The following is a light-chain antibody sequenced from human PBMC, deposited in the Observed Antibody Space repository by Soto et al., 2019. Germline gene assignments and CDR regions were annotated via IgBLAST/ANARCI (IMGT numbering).Light chain of an antibody. CDR1: SANIGAAYN. Sequence: QSVLTQPPSVSGAPGQRVTISCTGSSANIGAAYNVDWYQQLPGTAPKLLIYGNNNRPSGVPARFSGSKSGTSASLAIAGLQAEDEGDYYCQSYDTGLTGHVLFGGGTKLTVL. V-gene: IGLV1-40*01. CDR3: QSYDTGLTGHVL. CDR2: GNN. J-gene: IGLJ2*01.